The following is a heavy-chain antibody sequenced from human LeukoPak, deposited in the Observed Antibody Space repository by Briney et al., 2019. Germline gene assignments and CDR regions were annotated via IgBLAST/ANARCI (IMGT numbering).Heavy chain of an antibody. Sequence: SVKVSCKASGGTFSSYDISWVRQAPGQGLEWMGRIIPIFGTANYAQKFQGRVTITTDESTSTAYMELSSLRSEDTAVYYCARGAIVGATHFDYWGQGTLVTVSS. D-gene: IGHD1-26*01. V-gene: IGHV1-69*05. J-gene: IGHJ4*02. CDR2: IIPIFGTA. CDR1: GGTFSSYD. CDR3: ARGAIVGATHFDY.